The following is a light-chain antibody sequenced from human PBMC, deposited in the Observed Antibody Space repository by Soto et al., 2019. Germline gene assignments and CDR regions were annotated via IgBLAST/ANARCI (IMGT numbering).Light chain of an antibody. J-gene: IGKJ4*01. CDR2: DAS. CDR1: QCISSW. V-gene: IGKV1-5*01. Sequence: DVPMAPRLAILAASARGVGKVSSLASQCISSWLAWYQQKPGKAPTLLIYDASSLESGVPSWCSGRGSGTEFGLTISSLQLDGFVTYYCHQYNSYSLSFGGGAKVDI. CDR3: HQYNSYSLS.